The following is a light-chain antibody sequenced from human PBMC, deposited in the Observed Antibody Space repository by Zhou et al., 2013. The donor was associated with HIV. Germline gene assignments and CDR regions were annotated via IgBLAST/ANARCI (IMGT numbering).Light chain of an antibody. J-gene: IGKJ2*01. V-gene: IGKV1-39*01. CDR2: AAS. CDR3: QQLDSNPHT. Sequence: DIQMTQSPSSLSASVGDRVTITCRASQTISSYLNWYQQKPGKAPKLLIYAASSLQSGVPSRFSGSGSGTDFTLTISSLQPEDFATYYCQQLDSNPHTFGQGTKLEIK. CDR1: QTISSY.